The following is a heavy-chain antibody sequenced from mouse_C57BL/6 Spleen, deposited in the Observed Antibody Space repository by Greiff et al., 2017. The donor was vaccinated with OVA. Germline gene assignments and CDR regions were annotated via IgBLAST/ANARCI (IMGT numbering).Heavy chain of an antibody. D-gene: IGHD1-1*01. J-gene: IGHJ4*01. V-gene: IGHV1-64*01. CDR2: IQPSSGST. Sequence: QVQLQQPGAELVKPGASVKLSCKASGYTFTSYWMHWVKQRPGQGLEWMGMIQPSSGSTNYNEKFKSKATLTVDKSSSTAYMQLSSLTSEDSAVKYWARGEITTDAMDYWGQGTSVTVSS. CDR3: ARGEITTDAMDY. CDR1: GYTFTSYW.